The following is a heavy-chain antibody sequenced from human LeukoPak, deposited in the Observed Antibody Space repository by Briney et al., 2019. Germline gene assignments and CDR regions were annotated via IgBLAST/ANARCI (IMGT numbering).Heavy chain of an antibody. J-gene: IGHJ4*02. Sequence: SQTLSLTCTVSGVSVSSGGYYWRWLRQHPGRGLEWIGYIYYSGSTYYNPSLKSRVTISVDTSKNQFSLKLSSVTAADTAVYYCARSEIDRGWLYQHRNYYFDYWGQGTLVTVSS. CDR1: GVSVSSGGYY. D-gene: IGHD1-14*01. CDR3: ARSEIDRGWLYQHRNYYFDY. V-gene: IGHV4-31*03. CDR2: IYYSGST.